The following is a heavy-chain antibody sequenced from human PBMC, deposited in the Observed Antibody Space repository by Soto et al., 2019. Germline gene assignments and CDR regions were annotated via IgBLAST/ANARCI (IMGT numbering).Heavy chain of an antibody. CDR3: AKAGEDIVVVPAAINKGYYGMDV. J-gene: IGHJ6*02. CDR1: GFTFSSYG. V-gene: IGHV3-30*18. CDR2: ISYDGSNK. D-gene: IGHD2-2*02. Sequence: QVQLVESGGGVVQPGRSLRLSCAASGFTFSSYGMHWVRQAPGKGLEWVAVISYDGSNKYYADSVKGRFTISRDNSKNTLYLQMNSLRAEDTAVYYCAKAGEDIVVVPAAINKGYYGMDVWGQGTTVTVSS.